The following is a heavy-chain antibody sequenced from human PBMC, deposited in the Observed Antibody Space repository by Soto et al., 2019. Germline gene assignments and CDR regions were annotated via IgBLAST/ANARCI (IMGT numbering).Heavy chain of an antibody. CDR3: ARIQLDTIMALDY. CDR1: GFTFNTYG. V-gene: IGHV3-33*01. J-gene: IGHJ4*02. D-gene: IGHD1-1*01. CDR2: IWSGGNNK. Sequence: QVQLVESGGGVVQPGKSLRLSCAASGFTFNTYGFHWVRQAPGKGLEWVAVIWSGGNNKYYADSVKGRFTISRDSSKNTLFLQMNSLRVEDTAVYYCARIQLDTIMALDYWGQGTLVTVSS.